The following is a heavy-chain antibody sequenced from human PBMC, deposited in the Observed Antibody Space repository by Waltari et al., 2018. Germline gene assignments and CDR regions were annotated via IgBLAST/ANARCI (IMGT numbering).Heavy chain of an antibody. J-gene: IGHJ2*01. Sequence: EVQLVESGGGLVQPGGSLRLSCVGSGFPFGTYGMRWVRHSPGKGLEWVANIKQNGREKSYVDSVKGRFIISRDDAQNSLYLQLNSLRAEDTAVYYCARRRGGGYWYFDLWGRGTLVTVSS. V-gene: IGHV3-7*01. CDR2: IKQNGREK. CDR3: ARRRGGGYWYFDL. CDR1: GFPFGTYG. D-gene: IGHD2-15*01.